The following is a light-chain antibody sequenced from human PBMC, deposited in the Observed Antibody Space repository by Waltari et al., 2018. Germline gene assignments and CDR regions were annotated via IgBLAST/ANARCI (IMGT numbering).Light chain of an antibody. CDR1: QSISKW. J-gene: IGKJ4*01. V-gene: IGKV1-5*03. CDR2: KAS. CDR3: QQYNSYSLLS. Sequence: DIQITQSPSTLSASVGDRVIFSCRASQSISKWLAWYQQKPGNSPKLLIYKASTLESGVPSRFSGSGSGTEFTLTISSLQPEDFATYYCQQYNSYSLLSFGGGTKVEIK.